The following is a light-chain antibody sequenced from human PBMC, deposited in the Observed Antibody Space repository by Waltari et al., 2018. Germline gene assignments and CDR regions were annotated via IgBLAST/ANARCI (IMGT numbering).Light chain of an antibody. Sequence: QSVLTQPPSASGTPGQRVTISCSASSSNIGSHSANWYQQVTGTPPKLLLHSNNERPSGVPDRFSGSKSGTSGSLAISGLQSEDEADYYCALWDDSLNGVVFGGGTKLTVL. CDR2: SNN. J-gene: IGLJ2*01. CDR3: ALWDDSLNGVV. V-gene: IGLV1-44*01. CDR1: SSNIGSHS.